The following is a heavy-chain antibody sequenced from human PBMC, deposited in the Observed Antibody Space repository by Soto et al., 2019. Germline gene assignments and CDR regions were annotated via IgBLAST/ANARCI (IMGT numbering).Heavy chain of an antibody. CDR1: GGSISSSSYY. Sequence: QLQLQESGPGLVKPSETLSLTCTVSGGSISSSSYYWGWIRQPPGKGLEWIGSIYYSGSTYYNPSLKSRVTISVDTSKNQFSLKLSSVTAADTAVYSCADANGVWGGAGGNWGQGTLVTVSS. CDR3: ADANGVWGGAGGN. V-gene: IGHV4-39*01. J-gene: IGHJ4*02. CDR2: IYYSGST. D-gene: IGHD2-8*01.